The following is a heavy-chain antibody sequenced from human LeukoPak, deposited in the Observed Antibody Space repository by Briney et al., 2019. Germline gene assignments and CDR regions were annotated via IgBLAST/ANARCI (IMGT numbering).Heavy chain of an antibody. V-gene: IGHV4-39*07. D-gene: IGHD2-2*01. CDR3: ARDSSRGEDYMDV. CDR1: GGSISSSSYY. J-gene: IGHJ6*03. Sequence: PSETLSLTFTVSGGSISSSSYYWGWMRKPPGKGLEWLGRIYYSGSTYYNPSLKSRVNISVATSKNQYCLKLSYMTAADTAVYYGARDSSRGEDYMDVWGKGTTGTDSS. CDR2: IYYSGST.